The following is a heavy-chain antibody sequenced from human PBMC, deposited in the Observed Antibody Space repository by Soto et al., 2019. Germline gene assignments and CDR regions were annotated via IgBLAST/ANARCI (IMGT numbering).Heavy chain of an antibody. J-gene: IGHJ6*02. Sequence: GTSVKVSCKASGYTFTSYGISWVRQAPGQGLEWMGWISAYNGNTNYAQKLQGRVTMTTDTSTSTAYMELRSLRSDDTAVYYCARDLYDFWSGPGRSRDVWGQGTTVTVSS. CDR1: GYTFTSYG. CDR2: ISAYNGNT. D-gene: IGHD3-3*01. V-gene: IGHV1-18*01. CDR3: ARDLYDFWSGPGRSRDV.